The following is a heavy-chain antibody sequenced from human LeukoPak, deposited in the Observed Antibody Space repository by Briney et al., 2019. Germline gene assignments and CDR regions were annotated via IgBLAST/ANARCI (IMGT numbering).Heavy chain of an antibody. D-gene: IGHD6-19*01. CDR3: ARSWQCLVRVGAFDI. Sequence: ASVKVSCKASGYTFTGYYMHCVRQAPGQGLEWIGRINPNSGGTNYAQKFQGRVTMTRDTSISTAYMELSRLRSDDTAVYYFARSWQCLVRVGAFDIWGQGTMVTVSS. CDR1: GYTFTGYY. J-gene: IGHJ3*02. V-gene: IGHV1-2*06. CDR2: INPNSGGT.